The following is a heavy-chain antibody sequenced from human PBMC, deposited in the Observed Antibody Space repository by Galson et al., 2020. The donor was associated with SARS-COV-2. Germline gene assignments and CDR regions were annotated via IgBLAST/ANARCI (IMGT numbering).Heavy chain of an antibody. CDR1: GLTLSTHW. J-gene: IGHJ4*02. CDR3: ATMAWQWLPFAH. CDR2: INQDGSEQ. D-gene: IGHD6-19*01. Sequence: GGSLRPSCAASGLTLSTHWMTWVRHAPGKGLEWVAHINQDGSEQHYADSVKGRFTISRDNAKNSLYLQMNTLRAEDTAVYYCATMAWQWLPFAHWGQGTLVSVSS. V-gene: IGHV3-7*01.